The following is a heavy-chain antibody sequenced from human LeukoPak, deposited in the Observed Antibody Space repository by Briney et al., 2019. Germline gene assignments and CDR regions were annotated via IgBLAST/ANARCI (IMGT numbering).Heavy chain of an antibody. V-gene: IGHV4-39*07. D-gene: IGHD1-1*01. Sequence: SETLSLTCTVSLGSISGSAYYWGWIRQSPGKGLEWIGSIYHSGSTYYNPSLKSRVTISVDTSKNQFSLKLSSVTAADTAVYYCARPVPSRLGWFDPWGQGTLVTVSS. J-gene: IGHJ5*02. CDR3: ARPVPSRLGWFDP. CDR2: IYHSGST. CDR1: LGSISGSAYY.